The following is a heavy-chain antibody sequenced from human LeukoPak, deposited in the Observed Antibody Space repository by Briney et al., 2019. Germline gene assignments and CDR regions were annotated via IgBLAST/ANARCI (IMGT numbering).Heavy chain of an antibody. D-gene: IGHD3-10*01. V-gene: IGHV3-23*01. CDR2: FSGSGGST. CDR1: GFTFSSYA. J-gene: IGHJ4*02. CDR3: AKKGYYGSGSYYLSYPLDY. Sequence: GGPLRLSCAPSGFTFSSYAMSWVRQAPGKGLEWVSAFSGSGGSTYYADSVKGRFTISRDNSKNTLHLQMNSLRAEDTAVYYCAKKGYYGSGSYYLSYPLDYWGQGTLVTVSS.